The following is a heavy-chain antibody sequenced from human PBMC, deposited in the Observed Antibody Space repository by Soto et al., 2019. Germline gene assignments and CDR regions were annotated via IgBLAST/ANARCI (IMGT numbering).Heavy chain of an antibody. CDR3: ARDRYCVGGSCYRDTSDI. D-gene: IGHD2-15*01. J-gene: IGHJ3*02. CDR2: ISGSGSSK. Sequence: EVQVVESGGGLVQPGGSLRLSCAASGLTFSSYEMNWVRQAPGKGLEWVSYISGSGSSKYYADSVKGRFTVSRDNAKNSLYLQMNSLSAEDTAVYYCARDRYCVGGSCYRDTSDIWGQGTMVTVSS. V-gene: IGHV3-48*03. CDR1: GLTFSSYE.